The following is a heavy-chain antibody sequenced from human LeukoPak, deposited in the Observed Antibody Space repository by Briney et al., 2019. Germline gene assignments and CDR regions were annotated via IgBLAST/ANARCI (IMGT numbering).Heavy chain of an antibody. J-gene: IGHJ4*02. Sequence: PGGSLRLSCAASGFTVSSNYMSWVRQAPGKGLEWVSVIHSGGSTYYADSVKGRFTISRDNSKNTLYLQMNSLRAEDTAVYYCAKSLLWFGELFDYWGQGTLVTVSS. CDR1: GFTVSSNY. CDR3: AKSLLWFGELFDY. D-gene: IGHD3-10*01. V-gene: IGHV3-53*01. CDR2: IHSGGST.